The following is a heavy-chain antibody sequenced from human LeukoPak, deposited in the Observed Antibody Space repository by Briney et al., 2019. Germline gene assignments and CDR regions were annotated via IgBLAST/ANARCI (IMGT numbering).Heavy chain of an antibody. V-gene: IGHV3-15*07. D-gene: IGHD1-26*01. CDR1: GFTFSNAW. J-gene: IGHJ4*02. CDR2: IKSKTGGGTT. Sequence: GGSLRLSCAASGFTFSNAWMNWVRQAPGKGLEWVGRIKSKTGGGTTDYAAPVKGRFTISRDDSKNTLYLQMNSLKTEDTAVYYCTTETSGSYSTPFDYWGQGTLVTVSS. CDR3: TTETSGSYSTPFDY.